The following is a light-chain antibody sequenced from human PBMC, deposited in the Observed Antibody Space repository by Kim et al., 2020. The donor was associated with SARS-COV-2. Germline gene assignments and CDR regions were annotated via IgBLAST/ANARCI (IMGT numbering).Light chain of an antibody. J-gene: IGKJ4*01. CDR2: GAS. CDR3: QQNDTVPIT. Sequence: DIQMTQSPSSLSASEGDRVTITCQASQVISNYLTWYQQRPGKVPQLLIYGASTLQSGVPSRFSGSGYGTDFTLTISSLQPEDVATYYCQQNDTVPITFGEGTKLEIK. V-gene: IGKV1-27*01. CDR1: QVISNY.